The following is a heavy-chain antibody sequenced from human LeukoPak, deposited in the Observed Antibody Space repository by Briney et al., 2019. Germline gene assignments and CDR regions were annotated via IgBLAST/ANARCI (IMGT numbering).Heavy chain of an antibody. CDR3: AKPSGEYFDH. CDR1: GYTFSNYG. V-gene: IGHV3-30*18. CDR2: TSYDGSTK. Sequence: GGSLRLSCAVSGYTFSNYGMHWVRQAPGKGLEWVALTSYDGSTKCYADSVKGRFIISKDNSRNTLYLQMNSLKVEDTAVYYCAKPSGEYFDHWGQGTLVTVSS. J-gene: IGHJ4*02.